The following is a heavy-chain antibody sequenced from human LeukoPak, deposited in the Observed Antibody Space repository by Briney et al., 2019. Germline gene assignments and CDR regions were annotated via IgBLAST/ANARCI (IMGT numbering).Heavy chain of an antibody. CDR3: TKDLGLRRMI. D-gene: IGHD1-14*01. CDR2: ISAGSGTV. Sequence: GGSLRLSGAASGLSLSSNNMHWVRQAPGGGLEWLSYISAGSGTVFSADSVKGRFSISRDNARESLFLQMNSLRVDDTAVYYCTKDLGLRRMIWGRGTLVIVSS. CDR1: GLSLSSNN. V-gene: IGHV3-48*04. J-gene: IGHJ2*01.